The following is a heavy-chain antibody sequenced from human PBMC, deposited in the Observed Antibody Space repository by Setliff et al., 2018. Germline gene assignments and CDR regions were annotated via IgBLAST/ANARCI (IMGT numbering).Heavy chain of an antibody. V-gene: IGHV4-34*01. D-gene: IGHD3-16*02. CDR2: INHTGST. J-gene: IGHJ4*02. Sequence: PSETLSLTCGASGGTFSDYYWTWIRQPPGKGLEWIGEINHTGSTKYNPSLKRRVTISIDTSKSQFSLKLGSVTAADTAVYYCARGTGVYDYVWGSYRSLLSWYFDYWGQGTLVTVSS. CDR1: GGTFSDYY. CDR3: ARGTGVYDYVWGSYRSLLSWYFDY.